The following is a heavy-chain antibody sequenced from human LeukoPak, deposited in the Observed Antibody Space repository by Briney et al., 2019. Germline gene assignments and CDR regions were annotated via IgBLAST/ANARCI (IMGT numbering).Heavy chain of an antibody. J-gene: IGHJ4*02. Sequence: PSETLSLTCTVSGGSISSYYWSWIRQPPGKGLEWIGYIYYSGSTNCNPSLKSRVTISVDTSKNQFSLKLSSVTAADTAVYYCARAPYSSGWSHVWGQGTLVTVSS. CDR3: ARAPYSSGWSHV. D-gene: IGHD3-22*01. V-gene: IGHV4-59*01. CDR2: IYYSGST. CDR1: GGSISSYY.